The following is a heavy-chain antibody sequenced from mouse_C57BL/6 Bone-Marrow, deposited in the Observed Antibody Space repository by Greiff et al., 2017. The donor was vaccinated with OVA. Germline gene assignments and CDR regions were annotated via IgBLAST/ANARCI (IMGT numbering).Heavy chain of an antibody. Sequence: QVQLQQPGAELVMPGASVKLSCKASGYTFTSYWMHWVKQRPGQGLEWIGEIDPSDSYTNYNQKFKGKSTLTVDKSSSTAYMQLSSLKSEDSAVYYRATDFYYYGRNCPSCFADWGTGTPVTVSS. CDR1: GYTFTSYW. J-gene: IGHJ1*03. CDR3: ATDFYYYGRNCPSCFAD. CDR2: IDPSDSYT. V-gene: IGHV1-69*01. D-gene: IGHD1-1*01.